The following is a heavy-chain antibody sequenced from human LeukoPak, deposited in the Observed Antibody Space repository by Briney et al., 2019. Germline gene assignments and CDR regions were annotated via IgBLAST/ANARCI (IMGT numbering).Heavy chain of an antibody. J-gene: IGHJ5*02. V-gene: IGHV4-34*01. D-gene: IGHD3-22*01. CDR1: GGSFSGYY. Sequence: PSETLSLTCAVYGGSFSGYYWSWIRQPPGKGLEWIGEINHSGSTNYSPSLKSRVTISVDTSKNQFSLKLSSVTAADTAVYYCARVGLRYYYDSSGYSHWFDPWGQGTLVTVSS. CDR3: ARVGLRYYYDSSGYSHWFDP. CDR2: INHSGST.